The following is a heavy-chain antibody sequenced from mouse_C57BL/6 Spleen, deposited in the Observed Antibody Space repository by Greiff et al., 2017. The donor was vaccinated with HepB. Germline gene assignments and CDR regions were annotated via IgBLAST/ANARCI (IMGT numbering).Heavy chain of an antibody. D-gene: IGHD4-1*01. J-gene: IGHJ2*01. CDR2: ISGGGGNT. CDR3: ARHLNWDFDY. V-gene: IGHV5-9*01. CDR1: GFTFSSYT. Sequence: EVKVVESGGGLVKPGGSLKLSCAASGFTFSSYTMSWVRQTPEKRLEWVATISGGGGNTYYPDSVKGRFTISRDNAKNTLYLQMSSLRSEDTALYYCARHLNWDFDYWGQGTTLTVSS.